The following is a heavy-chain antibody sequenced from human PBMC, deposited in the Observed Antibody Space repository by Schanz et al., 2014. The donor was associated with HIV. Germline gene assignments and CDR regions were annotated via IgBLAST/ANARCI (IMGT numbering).Heavy chain of an antibody. D-gene: IGHD3-3*01. CDR3: SRAVNNYDFWPGMDV. V-gene: IGHV1-69*01. CDR1: GGSFSDYA. CDR2: VIPIFGPA. Sequence: QVQLVQSGAEVKKPGSSVRVSCKASGGSFSDYAILWVRQAPGQGLEWMGGVIPIFGPAKYSQRFQGRLTISADESTSTTHMDLSGLRFDDTAIYYCSRAVNNYDFWPGMDVWGQGTTVSVSS. J-gene: IGHJ6*02.